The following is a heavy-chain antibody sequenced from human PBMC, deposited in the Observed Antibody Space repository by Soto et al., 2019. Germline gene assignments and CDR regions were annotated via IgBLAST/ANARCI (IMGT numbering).Heavy chain of an antibody. V-gene: IGHV1-18*01. D-gene: IGHD3-10*01. CDR1: GYTFTSYG. CDR3: ARDHRDYYGSGMPLYYYYGMDV. Sequence: QVQLVQSGAEVKKPGASVKVSCKASGYTFTSYGISWVRQAPGQGLEWMGWISAYNGNTNYAQKLQGRVTMTTDTSTSTSYIELRSLRSDDTAVYFCARDHRDYYGSGMPLYYYYGMDVWGQGTTVTVSS. CDR2: ISAYNGNT. J-gene: IGHJ6*02.